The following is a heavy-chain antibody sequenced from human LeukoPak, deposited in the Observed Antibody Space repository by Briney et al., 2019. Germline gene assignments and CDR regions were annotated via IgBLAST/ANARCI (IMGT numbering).Heavy chain of an antibody. CDR2: IYPRDGST. V-gene: IGHV1-46*01. CDR3: ARGPPNWGPDF. Sequence: GASVKVSCKASGYSFTNNYIHWVRQAPGQGLEWMGMIYPRDGSTSYAQKFQGRVTMTRNTSISTAYLGLSSLRSEDTAMYYCARGPPNWGPDFWGQGTLITVSS. J-gene: IGHJ4*02. D-gene: IGHD7-27*01. CDR1: GYSFTNNY.